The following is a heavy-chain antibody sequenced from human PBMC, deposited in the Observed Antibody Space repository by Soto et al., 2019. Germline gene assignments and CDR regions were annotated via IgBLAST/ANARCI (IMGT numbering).Heavy chain of an antibody. CDR3: ASDLYGGRWYFDL. J-gene: IGHJ2*01. D-gene: IGHD2-15*01. CDR1: GFAFSDYY. V-gene: IGHV3-11*05. CDR2: ISSSSSYT. Sequence: QVQLVESGGGLVKPGGSLRLSCAASGFAFSDYYMSWIRQAPGKGLEWVSYISSSSSYTNYADSVKGRFTISRDNAKNSLYLQMNSLRAEDTAVYYCASDLYGGRWYFDLWGRGTLDTVSS.